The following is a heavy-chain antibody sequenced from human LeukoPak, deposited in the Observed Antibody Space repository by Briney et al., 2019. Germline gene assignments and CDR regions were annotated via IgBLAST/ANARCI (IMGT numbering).Heavy chain of an antibody. CDR1: GGSFSGYY. CDR3: ARGRITMVRGFYGMDV. CDR2: INHSGST. Sequence: SETLSLTCAVYGGSFSGYYWSWIRQPPGKGLEWIGEINHSGSTNYNPSLKSRVTISVDTSKIQFSLKMSSVTAADTAVYYCARGRITMVRGFYGMDVWGKGTTVTVSS. D-gene: IGHD3-10*01. V-gene: IGHV4-34*01. J-gene: IGHJ6*04.